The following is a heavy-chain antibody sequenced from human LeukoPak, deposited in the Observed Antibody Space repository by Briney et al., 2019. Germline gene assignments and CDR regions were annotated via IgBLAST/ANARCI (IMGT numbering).Heavy chain of an antibody. J-gene: IGHJ6*02. Sequence: ASVKVSCKVSGYTLTELSMHWVRQAPGKGLEWMGGFDPEDGETIYAQKFQGRVTMTGDTSTDTAYMELSSLRSEDTAVYYCASVYKHGMDVWGQGTTVTVSS. CDR3: ASVYKHGMDV. V-gene: IGHV1-24*01. D-gene: IGHD5-24*01. CDR1: GYTLTELS. CDR2: FDPEDGET.